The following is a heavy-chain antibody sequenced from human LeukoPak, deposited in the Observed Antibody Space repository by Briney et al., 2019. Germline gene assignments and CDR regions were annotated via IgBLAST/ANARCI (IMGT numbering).Heavy chain of an antibody. J-gene: IGHJ4*02. CDR2: IIPIFGTA. CDR1: GGTFISYA. D-gene: IGHD1-1*01. V-gene: IGHV1-69*05. CDR3: ARESSGGLESYFDY. Sequence: GASVKVSCKASGGTFISYAISWVRQAPGQGREGRGGIIPIFGTANYAQKFQGRVTITTDESTSTAYMELSSLRSEDTAVYYCARESSGGLESYFDYWGQGTLVTVSS.